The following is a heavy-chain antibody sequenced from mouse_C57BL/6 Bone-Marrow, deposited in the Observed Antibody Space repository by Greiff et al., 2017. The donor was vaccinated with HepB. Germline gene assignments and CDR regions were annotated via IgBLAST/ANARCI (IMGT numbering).Heavy chain of an antibody. V-gene: IGHV1-82*01. CDR2: IYPGDGDT. J-gene: IGHJ3*01. CDR3: ARGCLQFFPFAY. CDR1: GYAFSSSW. Sequence: QVQLKESGPELVKPGASVKISCKASGYAFSSSWMNWVKQRPGKGLEWIGRIYPGDGDTNYNGKFKGKATLTADKSSSTAYMQLSSLTSEDSAVYFCARGCLQFFPFAYWGQGTLVTVSA. D-gene: IGHD6-1*01.